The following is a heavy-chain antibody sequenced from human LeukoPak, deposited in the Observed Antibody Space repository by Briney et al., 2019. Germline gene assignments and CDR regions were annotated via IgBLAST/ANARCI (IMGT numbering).Heavy chain of an antibody. Sequence: PGGSLRLSCAASGFTFSSYSMNWVRQAPGKGLEWVSSISSSSSYIYYADSVEGRFTISRDNAKNSLYLQMNSLRAEDTAVYYCAGDRSGWYEMDYWGQGTLVTVSS. D-gene: IGHD6-19*01. V-gene: IGHV3-21*01. CDR2: ISSSSSYI. J-gene: IGHJ4*02. CDR3: AGDRSGWYEMDY. CDR1: GFTFSSYS.